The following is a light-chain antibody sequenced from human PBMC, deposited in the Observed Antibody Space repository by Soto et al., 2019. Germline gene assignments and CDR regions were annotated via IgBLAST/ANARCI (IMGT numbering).Light chain of an antibody. CDR1: QSVSSSY. V-gene: IGKV3-20*01. CDR3: QQYGSSPST. CDR2: GAS. J-gene: IGKJ4*01. Sequence: EIVLTQSPGTLSLSPGERATLSCRASQSVSSSYLAWYQQKPGQAPRLLIYGASSRATGIPDRFSGSGSGTDFPLTISRLEPEDFAVYYCQQYGSSPSTFGGGTKVEIK.